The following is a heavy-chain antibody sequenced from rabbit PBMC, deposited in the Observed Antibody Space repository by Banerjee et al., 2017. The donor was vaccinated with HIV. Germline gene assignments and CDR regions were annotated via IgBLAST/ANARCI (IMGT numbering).Heavy chain of an antibody. D-gene: IGHD4-1*01. Sequence: QEQLEESGGDLVKPEGSLTLTCTASGFSFSSGYDMCWVRQAPGKGLEWIADIATSSSGSTYYASWAKGRFTISKASWTTVTLQMTSLTAADTASYFCARDLAGVIGWNFNLWGPGTLVTVS. V-gene: IGHV1S45*01. CDR1: GFSFSSGYD. CDR3: ARDLAGVIGWNFNL. J-gene: IGHJ4*01. CDR2: IATSSSGST.